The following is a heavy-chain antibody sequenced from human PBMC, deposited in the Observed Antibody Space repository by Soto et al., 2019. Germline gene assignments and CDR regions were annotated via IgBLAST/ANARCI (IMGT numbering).Heavy chain of an antibody. V-gene: IGHV1-2*02. CDR3: ARDPSMIVVVITTLFDY. CDR1: GYTFTGYY. D-gene: IGHD3-22*01. J-gene: IGHJ4*02. Sequence: ASVKVSCKASGYTFTGYYMHWVRQAPGQGFEWMGWINPNSGGTNYAQKFQGRVTMTRDTSISTAYMELSRLRSDDTAVYYCARDPSMIVVVITTLFDYWGQGTLVTVSS. CDR2: INPNSGGT.